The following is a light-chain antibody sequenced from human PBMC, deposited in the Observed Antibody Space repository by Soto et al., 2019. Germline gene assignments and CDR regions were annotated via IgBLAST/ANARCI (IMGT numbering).Light chain of an antibody. J-gene: IGKJ4*01. Sequence: EIVLTQSPVTLSLSPGERATLSCRASQSVSSYLAWYQQKPGQAPRLLIYDASNRATGVPARLSGSGSGTDCALTIGSLEAEDFAVYYCQQPRNGHSTFGGWNKLEIK. CDR3: QQPRNGHST. CDR1: QSVSSY. V-gene: IGKV3-11*01. CDR2: DAS.